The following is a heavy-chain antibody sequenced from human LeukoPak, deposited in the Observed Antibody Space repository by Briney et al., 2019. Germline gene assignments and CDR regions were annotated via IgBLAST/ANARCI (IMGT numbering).Heavy chain of an antibody. CDR1: GFTFSTYA. V-gene: IGHV3-23*01. J-gene: IGHJ4*02. Sequence: PGGSLRLSCAASGFTFSTYAMSWVRQAPGKGLEWVSAISGSGGYTYYADSVKGRFTISRDNSKNTLYLETNSLRAEDTAVYYCAKEVYYYGSGSYYSANYIDYWGQGTLVTVSS. CDR3: AKEVYYYGSGSYYSANYIDY. CDR2: ISGSGGYT. D-gene: IGHD3-10*01.